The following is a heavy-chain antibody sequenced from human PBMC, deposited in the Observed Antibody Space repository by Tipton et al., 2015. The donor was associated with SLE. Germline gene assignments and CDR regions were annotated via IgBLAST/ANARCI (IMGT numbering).Heavy chain of an antibody. CDR3: ASTHWSSDY. CDR1: GGSFSGYY. V-gene: IGHV4-34*01. J-gene: IGHJ4*02. CDR2: INHSGST. D-gene: IGHD3-3*02. Sequence: TLSLTCAVYGGSFSGYYWSWIRQPPGKGLEWIGEINHSGSTNYNPSLKSRVTISVDTSKNQFSLKLNSVTAADTAVYYCASTHWSSDYWGQGTLVTVSS.